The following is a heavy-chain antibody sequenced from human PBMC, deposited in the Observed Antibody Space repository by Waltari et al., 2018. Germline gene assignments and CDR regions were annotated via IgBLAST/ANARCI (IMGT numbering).Heavy chain of an antibody. D-gene: IGHD1-26*01. J-gene: IGHJ4*02. CDR1: GGSISSGAYY. CDR3: ARGIGELLFDY. V-gene: IGHV4-30-4*08. Sequence: QVQLQESGPGLVTPSQTLSLTCTVSGGSISSGAYYWSWLRQPPGKGLEWIGYIYYSGSTYYNPSLKSRVTISVDTSKNQFSLKLSSVTAADTAVYYCARGIGELLFDYWGQGTLVTVSS. CDR2: IYYSGST.